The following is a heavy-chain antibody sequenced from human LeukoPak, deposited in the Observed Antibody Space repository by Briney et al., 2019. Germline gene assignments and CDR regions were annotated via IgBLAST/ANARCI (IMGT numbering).Heavy chain of an antibody. Sequence: SETLSLTCAVYGGSFSGYYWSWIRQPPGKGLEWIGEINHSGSTNYNPSLKSRVTISVDTSKNQFSLKLSSVTAADTAVYYCARGRRRRSSSWFDYWGQGTPVTVSS. CDR3: ARGRRRRSSSWFDY. CDR1: GGSFSGYY. V-gene: IGHV4-34*01. D-gene: IGHD6-13*01. J-gene: IGHJ5*01. CDR2: INHSGST.